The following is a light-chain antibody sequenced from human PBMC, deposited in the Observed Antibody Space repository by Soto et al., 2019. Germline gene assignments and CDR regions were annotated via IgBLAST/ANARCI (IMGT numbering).Light chain of an antibody. CDR1: QSISTW. V-gene: IGKV1-5*03. J-gene: IGKJ2*01. Sequence: DIQMTQSPSTLSASVGDRVTITCRASQSISTWLAWYQQKPGKAPKLLIYKASTLESGVPSRFSGSGSGTEFTLTISSLQPDDFATYYCQQIHSTSSYTFGQGTRVDIK. CDR2: KAS. CDR3: QQIHSTSSYT.